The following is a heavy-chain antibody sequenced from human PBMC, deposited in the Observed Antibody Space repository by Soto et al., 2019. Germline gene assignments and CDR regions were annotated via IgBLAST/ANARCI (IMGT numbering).Heavy chain of an antibody. CDR3: AKDHGYCSGGSCYDDY. CDR1: GFTFSSYA. J-gene: IGHJ4*02. CDR2: ISGSGGNT. Sequence: GGSLRLSCSASGFTFSSYAMSWVRQAPGKGLEWVSAISGSGGNTYYADSVKGRFTISRDNSKNTLYLQMNSLRAEDTAVYYCAKDHGYCSGGSCYDDYWGQGALVTVSS. V-gene: IGHV3-23*01. D-gene: IGHD2-15*01.